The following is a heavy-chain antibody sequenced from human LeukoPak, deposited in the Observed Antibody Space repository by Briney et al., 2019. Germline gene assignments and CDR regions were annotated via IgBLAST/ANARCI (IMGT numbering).Heavy chain of an antibody. CDR1: GFTFSSYS. Sequence: GGSLRLSCAASGFTFSSYSMNWVRQAPGKGLEWVSSISSSSSYIYYADSVKGRFTISRDNAKNSLYLQMNSLRAEDTAVYYCARMVEMIWGSYWYFDLWGRGTLVTVSS. J-gene: IGHJ2*01. V-gene: IGHV3-21*01. CDR2: ISSSSSYI. D-gene: IGHD3-16*01. CDR3: ARMVEMIWGSYWYFDL.